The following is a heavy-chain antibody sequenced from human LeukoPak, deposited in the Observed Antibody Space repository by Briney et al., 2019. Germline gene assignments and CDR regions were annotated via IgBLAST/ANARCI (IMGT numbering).Heavy chain of an antibody. CDR1: GGSISSTNYY. J-gene: IGHJ4*02. V-gene: IGHV4-39*07. CDR3: ARASGSGWPPPGFDY. Sequence: PSETLSLTCTVSGGSISSTNYYWGWIRQPPGKGLEWIGSIYYSGSTFNNPSLKSRVTISVDTSKNQFSLKVSSVTAADTAVYYCARASGSGWPPPGFDYWGQGTLVTVSS. D-gene: IGHD6-19*01. CDR2: IYYSGST.